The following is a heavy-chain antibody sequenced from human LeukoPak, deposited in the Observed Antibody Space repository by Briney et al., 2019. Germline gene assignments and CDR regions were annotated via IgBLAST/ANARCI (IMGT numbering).Heavy chain of an antibody. Sequence: PGGSLRLSCAASEFTFSSYGVHWVRQAPGKGLEWVAFIRNDGSNKYYADSVKGRFTISRDNFKKTMFLEMNSLRTEDTAVYHCAEDRWVGATDYFDYWGQGTQVTVST. CDR3: AEDRWVGATDYFDY. D-gene: IGHD1-26*01. CDR2: IRNDGSNK. CDR1: EFTFSSYG. J-gene: IGHJ4*02. V-gene: IGHV3-30*02.